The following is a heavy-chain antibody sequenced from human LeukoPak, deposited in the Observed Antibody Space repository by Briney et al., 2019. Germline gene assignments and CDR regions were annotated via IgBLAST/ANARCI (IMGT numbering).Heavy chain of an antibody. CDR3: ARGSRDCANGVCYAFDI. CDR1: GFTFSSNT. CDR2: ISSSSYI. V-gene: IGHV3-21*01. J-gene: IGHJ3*02. Sequence: GGSLRLSCAASGFTFSSNTMNWVRQAPGKGLERVSSISSSSYIYHADSVKGRFTISRDNAKKSLYLQMNSLRAEDTAVYYCARGSRDCANGVCYAFDIWGQGTVVTVSS. D-gene: IGHD2-8*01.